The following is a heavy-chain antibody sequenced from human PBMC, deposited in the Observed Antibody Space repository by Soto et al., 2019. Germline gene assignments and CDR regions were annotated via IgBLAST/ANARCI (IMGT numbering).Heavy chain of an antibody. D-gene: IGHD3-16*01. CDR1: GFTFSSYA. CDR3: ASLPRGSFDI. J-gene: IGHJ3*02. V-gene: IGHV3-30-3*01. Sequence: QVQLVESGGGVVQPGRSLRLSCAASGFTFSSYAMHWVRQAPGKGLEWVAVISYDGSKKYYAYSVKGRFTISRENSKNTLYLQMNRLRAENTAVYYCASLPRGSFDIWGQGTMVTVSS. CDR2: ISYDGSKK.